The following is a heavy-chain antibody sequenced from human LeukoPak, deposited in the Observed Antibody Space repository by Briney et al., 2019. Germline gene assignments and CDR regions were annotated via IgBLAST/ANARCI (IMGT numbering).Heavy chain of an antibody. V-gene: IGHV4-39*01. CDR3: ARLPRGYSYGYLAFDI. Sequence: SETLSLTCTVSGGSISSSSYYWGWIRQPPGKGLEWIGSIYYSGSTYYNPSLKSRVTISVDTSKNQFSLKLSSVTAADTAVYYCARLPRGYSYGYLAFDIWGQGTMVTVSS. J-gene: IGHJ3*02. CDR1: GGSISSSSYY. D-gene: IGHD5-18*01. CDR2: IYYSGST.